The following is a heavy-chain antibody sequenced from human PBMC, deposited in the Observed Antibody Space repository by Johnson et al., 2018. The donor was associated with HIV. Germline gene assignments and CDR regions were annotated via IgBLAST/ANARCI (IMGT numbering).Heavy chain of an antibody. J-gene: IGHJ3*02. CDR2: IYSGGST. D-gene: IGHD6-13*01. V-gene: IGHV3-66*01. CDR3: ARESVALVAFDI. Sequence: VQLVESGGGLVQPGGSLRLSCAASGFTVSNNYMSWVRQAPGKGLEWVSVIYSGGSTYYADSVKGRFTISRYNSKNTLYLQMNSLRAEDTAVYYCARESVALVAFDIWGQGTMVTVSS. CDR1: GFTVSNNY.